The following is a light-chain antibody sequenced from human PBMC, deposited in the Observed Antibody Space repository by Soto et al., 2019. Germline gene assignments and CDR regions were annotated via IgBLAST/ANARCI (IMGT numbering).Light chain of an antibody. V-gene: IGLV2-8*01. CDR2: EVT. Sequence: QSVLTQPPSASGSPGQSVTISCTGTSSDVGGYNYVSWYRQYPGRAPKLKIYEVTKRPSGVPDRFSGSKSGNTASLTVSGLQAEDEADYYCSSYAASNNFYFVFGGGTKLTVL. J-gene: IGLJ3*02. CDR1: SSDVGGYNY. CDR3: SSYAASNNFYFV.